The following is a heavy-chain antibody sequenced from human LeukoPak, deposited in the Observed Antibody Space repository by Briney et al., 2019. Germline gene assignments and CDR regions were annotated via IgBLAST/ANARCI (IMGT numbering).Heavy chain of an antibody. CDR1: GYSISSGYY. D-gene: IGHD5-24*01. CDR2: IYHSGST. CDR3: ALRDGYNYYFDY. J-gene: IGHJ4*02. V-gene: IGHV4-38-2*01. Sequence: PSETLSLTCAVSGYSISSGYYWGWIRQPPGKGLEWIGSIYHSGSTYYNPSLKSRVTISVDTSKNQFSLKLSSVTAADTAVYYCALRDGYNYYFDYWGQGTPVTVSS.